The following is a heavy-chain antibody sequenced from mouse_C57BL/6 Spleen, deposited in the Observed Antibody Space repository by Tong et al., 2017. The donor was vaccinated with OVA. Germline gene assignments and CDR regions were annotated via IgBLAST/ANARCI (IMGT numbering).Heavy chain of an antibody. J-gene: IGHJ3*01. V-gene: IGHV14-3*01. CDR2: IDPANGNT. CDR1: GFNIKNTY. CDR3: TRFPRPAWFAY. Sequence: EVQLQESGAELVKPGASVKLSCAASGFNIKNTYMHWVKQRPEQGLEWIGRIDPANGNTKYAPKFQGKATITADTSSNTAYLQLSSLTSEDTAMYYCTRFPRPAWFAYWGQGTLVTVSA.